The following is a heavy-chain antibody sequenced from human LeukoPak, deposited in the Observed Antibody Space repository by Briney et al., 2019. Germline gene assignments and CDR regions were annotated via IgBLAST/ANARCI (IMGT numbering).Heavy chain of an antibody. CDR3: TRTPDGVDY. CDR2: IKEDGSEI. J-gene: IGHJ4*02. D-gene: IGHD3-10*01. CDR1: GFTFSSYW. V-gene: IGHV3-7*01. Sequence: PGGSLRLSCAASGFTFSSYWMTWVRQAPGKGLEWVANIKEDGSEIFYVDSVKGRFTISRDNARNSLYLQMNSLRAEDTAVYYCTRTPDGVDYWGQGTLVIVSS.